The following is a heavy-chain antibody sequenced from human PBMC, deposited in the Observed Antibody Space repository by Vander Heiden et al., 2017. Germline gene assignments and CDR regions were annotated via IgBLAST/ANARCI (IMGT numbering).Heavy chain of an antibody. CDR2: ISGSGSTT. D-gene: IGHD3-10*01. CDR3: AKDADYYGSGSCLDY. Sequence: VQLLESGGGLVQPGGSLRLSCAPSGVTFPSYSMSWVRQAPGKGLEWVSAISGSGSTTYYADSEKGRFTISRDNSKNTLYLQMNSLRAEDTAVYYCAKDADYYGSGSCLDYWGQGTLVTVSS. J-gene: IGHJ4*02. V-gene: IGHV3-23*01. CDR1: GVTFPSYS.